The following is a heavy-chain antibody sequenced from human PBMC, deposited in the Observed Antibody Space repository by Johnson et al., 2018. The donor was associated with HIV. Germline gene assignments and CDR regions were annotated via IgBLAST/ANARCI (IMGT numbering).Heavy chain of an antibody. CDR2: IYSGGST. CDR3: ARESLPGYSSSNDAFDI. Sequence: QVLLVESGGGVVQPGRSLRLSCTSAFSFSGYAMHWVRQAPGKGLEWVSVIYSGGSTYYADSVKGRFTISRDNAKNSLYLQMNSLRAEDTAVYYCARESLPGYSSSNDAFDIWGQGTMVTVSS. CDR1: AFSFSGYA. V-gene: IGHV3-NL1*01. J-gene: IGHJ3*02. D-gene: IGHD6-13*01.